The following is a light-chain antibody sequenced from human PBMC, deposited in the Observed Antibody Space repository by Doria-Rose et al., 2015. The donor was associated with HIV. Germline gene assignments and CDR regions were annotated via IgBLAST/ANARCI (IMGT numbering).Light chain of an antibody. J-gene: IGKJ1*01. CDR1: QSLSSTY. CDR3: HQYGTSWT. V-gene: IGKV3-20*01. CDR2: DGS. Sequence: EIVMTQSPGTLSLSPGERATLSCRASQSLSSTYLAWYQQKPGQAPSLLIYDGSTSATGSPDRFSASGSGTDFTRTINRLEPEDFALYYCHQYGTSWTFGQGTKVEI.